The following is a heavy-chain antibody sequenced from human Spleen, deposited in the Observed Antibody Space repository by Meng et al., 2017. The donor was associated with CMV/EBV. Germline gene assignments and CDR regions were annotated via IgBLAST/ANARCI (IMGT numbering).Heavy chain of an antibody. Sequence: GESLKISCAACGFTFSSYDMHWVRQATGKGLEWVSAIGTAGDTYYPGSVKGQFTISRDNLKNTLYLQMNSLRAEDTAVYYCARGPGGYYPYYYGMDVWGQGTTVTVSS. CDR1: GFTFSSYD. CDR3: ARGPGGYYPYYYGMDV. J-gene: IGHJ6*02. CDR2: IGTAGDT. V-gene: IGHV3-13*03.